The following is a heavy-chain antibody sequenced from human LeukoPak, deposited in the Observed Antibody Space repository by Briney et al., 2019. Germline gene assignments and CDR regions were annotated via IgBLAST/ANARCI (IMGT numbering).Heavy chain of an antibody. V-gene: IGHV4-61*02. CDR3: ARETQELHTSSWGLYDSYYYMDV. J-gene: IGHJ6*03. CDR1: GGSISIGSYY. CDR2: ISTSGST. D-gene: IGHD6-13*01. Sequence: SQTLSLACTVSGGSISIGSYYWTWIRQPAGKGLEWVGRISTSGSTKYNPSLQSRVTISLDTSKNRFSLRVNSVTAADTAVYYCARETQELHTSSWGLYDSYYYMDVWGKGTAVTVSS.